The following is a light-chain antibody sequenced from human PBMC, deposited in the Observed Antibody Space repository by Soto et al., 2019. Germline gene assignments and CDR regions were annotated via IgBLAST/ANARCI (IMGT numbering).Light chain of an antibody. CDR3: SSYTTSSTRV. Sequence: HSDLTQPASVSGSPGQSITISCTGTSSDVGAYDFVSWYQQHPDKAPKLMIYEVIYRPSGVSNRFSGSESVNTATLTISGLQAEDEGDYYCSSYTTSSTRVFGTGTKVTVL. CDR2: EVI. CDR1: SSDVGAYDF. J-gene: IGLJ1*01. V-gene: IGLV2-14*03.